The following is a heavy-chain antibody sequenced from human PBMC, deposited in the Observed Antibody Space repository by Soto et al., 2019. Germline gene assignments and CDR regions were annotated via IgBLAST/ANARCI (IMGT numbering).Heavy chain of an antibody. CDR3: ARGGGSGSLVSDAFDI. J-gene: IGHJ3*02. V-gene: IGHV4-34*01. CDR1: GGSFSGYY. Sequence: QVQLQQWGAGLLKPSETLSLTCAVYGGSFSGYYWSWIRQPPGKGLEWIGEINHSGSTNYNPSLKSRFTISVDTSKNQFSLKLSSVTAADTAVYYCARGGGSGSLVSDAFDIWGQGTMVTVS. CDR2: INHSGST. D-gene: IGHD3-10*01.